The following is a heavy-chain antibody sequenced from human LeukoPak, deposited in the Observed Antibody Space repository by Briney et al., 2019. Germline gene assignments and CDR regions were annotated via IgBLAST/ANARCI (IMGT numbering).Heavy chain of an antibody. CDR3: AGTMIVVVVNAFDI. D-gene: IGHD3-22*01. J-gene: IGHJ3*02. Sequence: GGSLRLSCAASGFTVSSNYMSWVRQAPGKGLEWVSVIYSGGNTYYADSVKGRFTISRDNSKNTLYLQMNSLRAEDTAVYYCAGTMIVVVVNAFDIWGQGTMVTVSS. CDR2: IYSGGNT. CDR1: GFTVSSNY. V-gene: IGHV3-53*01.